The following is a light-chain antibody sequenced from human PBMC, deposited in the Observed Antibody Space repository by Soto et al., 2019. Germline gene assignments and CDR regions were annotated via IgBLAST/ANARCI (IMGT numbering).Light chain of an antibody. Sequence: QSVLTQPASVSGSPGQSITISCTGSRSDVGGYNYVSWYQHHPGKAPKLIIFEVSNRPSGVSNRFSGSKSDNTASLTISGLQAEDEADYYCSSYTSTSTLIMFGGGTQLTVL. J-gene: IGLJ3*02. CDR3: SSYTSTSTLIM. CDR1: RSDVGGYNY. CDR2: EVS. V-gene: IGLV2-14*01.